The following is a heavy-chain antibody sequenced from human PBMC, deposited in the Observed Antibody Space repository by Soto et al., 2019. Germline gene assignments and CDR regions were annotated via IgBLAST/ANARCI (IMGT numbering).Heavy chain of an antibody. J-gene: IGHJ4*02. CDR2: IYWNGIE. D-gene: IGHD3-10*01. CDR3: AHGDPLDFHY. V-gene: IGHV2-5*01. CDR1: GFSLSTSGEA. Sequence: QITLRESGPALVKPTQTLTLTCTFSGFSLSTSGEAVGWIRQPPGKGLEWLALIYWNGIERYSPSLKNRLSITKDTSKNNVVLTMTKMDPVDTATYYCAHGDPLDFHYWGQGTLVTVSS.